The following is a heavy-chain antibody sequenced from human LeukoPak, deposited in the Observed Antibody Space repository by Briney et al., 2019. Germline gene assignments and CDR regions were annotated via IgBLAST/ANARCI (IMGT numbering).Heavy chain of an antibody. Sequence: NPSETLSLTCTVSGGSISSSSYYWGWIRQPPGKGLEWIGSIYYSGSTYYNPSLKSRVTISVDTSKNQFSLKLSSVTAADTAVYYCASYKGITMVRKPDYYYYMDVWGKGTTVTVSS. CDR1: GGSISSSSYY. D-gene: IGHD3-10*01. CDR2: IYYSGST. CDR3: ASYKGITMVRKPDYYYYMDV. J-gene: IGHJ6*03. V-gene: IGHV4-39*07.